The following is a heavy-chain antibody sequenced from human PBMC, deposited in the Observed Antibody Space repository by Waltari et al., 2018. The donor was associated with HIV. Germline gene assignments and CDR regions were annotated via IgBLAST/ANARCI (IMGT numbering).Heavy chain of an antibody. V-gene: IGHV3-33*01. CDR2: IWHDEKNK. CDR3: AREDHSRGGFDY. D-gene: IGHD4-4*01. J-gene: IGHJ4*02. CDR1: GITCRVNG. Sequence: QVRLVESGGGVVQPGKSLRLSCVVSGITCRVNGMQWVRQAPGKGLDWVAVIWHDEKNKYYADSVKGRFTISRDNSKNTLYLQMRSLRVDDTAVYYCAREDHSRGGFDYWGQGTLVSVSS.